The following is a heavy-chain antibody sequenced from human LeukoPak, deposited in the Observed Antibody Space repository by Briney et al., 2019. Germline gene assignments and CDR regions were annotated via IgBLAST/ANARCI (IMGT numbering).Heavy chain of an antibody. CDR2: IRQDGNTK. Sequence: PGGSLRLSCAAAGFPFNSYWMTWVRQAPGKGLEWVANIRQDGNTKHYLDSVKGRFTISRDNAMNSLYLQMNSLRAEDKAIYYCARSVPYGTTWYGRSDFWGQGTQVTVSS. CDR3: ARSVPYGTTWYGRSDF. D-gene: IGHD6-13*01. J-gene: IGHJ4*02. CDR1: GFPFNSYW. V-gene: IGHV3-7*03.